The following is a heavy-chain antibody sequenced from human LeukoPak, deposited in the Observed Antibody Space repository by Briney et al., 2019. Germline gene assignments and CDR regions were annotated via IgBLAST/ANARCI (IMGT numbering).Heavy chain of an antibody. CDR3: ARAPVVSCRGAFCYPLDY. D-gene: IGHD2-15*01. CDR2: TSSSDADT. Sequence: GGSLRLSCAASGFTLSTYAMSWVRQTPGKGLEWVAATSSSDADTYHADSVKGRFTMSRDISRNTVYLQMNSLRVDDTAVYFCARAPVVSCRGAFCYPLDYWGHGILITVSS. V-gene: IGHV3-23*01. J-gene: IGHJ4*01. CDR1: GFTLSTYA.